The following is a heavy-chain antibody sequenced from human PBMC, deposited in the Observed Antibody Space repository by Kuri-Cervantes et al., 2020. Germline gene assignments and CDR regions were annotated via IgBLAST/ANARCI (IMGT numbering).Heavy chain of an antibody. Sequence: SVQVSCKASGGTFSSYAISWVRQAPGQGLEWMGGIIPIFGTANYAQKFQGRVTITTDESTSTAYMGLSSLRSEDTAVYYCARAEVVYYDPPRATWFDPWGQETLVTVSS. J-gene: IGHJ5*02. V-gene: IGHV1-69*05. CDR3: ARAEVVYYDPPRATWFDP. D-gene: IGHD3-22*01. CDR1: GGTFSSYA. CDR2: IIPIFGTA.